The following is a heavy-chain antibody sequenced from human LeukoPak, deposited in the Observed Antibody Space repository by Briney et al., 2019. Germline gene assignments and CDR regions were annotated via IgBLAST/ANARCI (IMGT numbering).Heavy chain of an antibody. CDR3: ARAFPSKSWGGLDY. Sequence: PSETLSLTCTVSGGSISSYYWSWIRQPPGKGLEWIGSIYYSGSTYYNPSLKSRVTISVDTSKNQFSLKLSSVTAADTAVYYCARAFPSKSWGGLDYWGQGTLVTVSS. J-gene: IGHJ4*02. CDR2: IYYSGST. D-gene: IGHD4-11*01. CDR1: GGSISSYY. V-gene: IGHV4-59*12.